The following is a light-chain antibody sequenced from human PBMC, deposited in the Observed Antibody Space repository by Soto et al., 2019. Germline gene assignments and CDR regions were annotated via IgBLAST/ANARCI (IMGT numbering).Light chain of an antibody. V-gene: IGKV1-5*01. CDR3: QQYNSYPYT. CDR2: DAS. CDR1: QSITSR. J-gene: IGKJ2*01. Sequence: DIQMTQSPSTLSASVGARVTITCRASQSITSRLAWCQQKPGKAPKLLIYDASTLESGVPSRFSGSASGTEFTLTISSLQPDDFATYYCQQYNSYPYTFGQGTKLEIK.